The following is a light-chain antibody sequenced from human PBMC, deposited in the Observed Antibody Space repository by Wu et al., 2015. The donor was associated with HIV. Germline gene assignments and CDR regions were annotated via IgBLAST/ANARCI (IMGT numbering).Light chain of an antibody. V-gene: IGKV3-20*01. Sequence: ENVLTQSPDTLSVSVGQRVTLSCRASQSVSSGYLAWYQQKPGQGPRLLIYGTSGRATGIPDRFSGSGSGTDFTLTISRLEPEDFAVYYCQQYGSSPRYSFGQGTKLEIK. CDR3: QQYGSSPRYS. CDR2: GTS. CDR1: QSVSSGY. J-gene: IGKJ2*03.